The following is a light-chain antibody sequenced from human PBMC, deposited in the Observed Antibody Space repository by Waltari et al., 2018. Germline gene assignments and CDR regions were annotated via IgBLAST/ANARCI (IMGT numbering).Light chain of an antibody. CDR2: DVS. CDR1: SSDVGGYNY. CDR3: SSYTSSSTLGV. Sequence: QSALTQPASVSGSPGQSITISCTGTSSDVGGYNYVPWYQQHPGKAPKLMIYDVSNRPSGVSNRFSGSKSGNTVSLTISGLQAEDEADYYCSSYTSSSTLGVFGGGTKLTVL. J-gene: IGLJ3*02. V-gene: IGLV2-14*03.